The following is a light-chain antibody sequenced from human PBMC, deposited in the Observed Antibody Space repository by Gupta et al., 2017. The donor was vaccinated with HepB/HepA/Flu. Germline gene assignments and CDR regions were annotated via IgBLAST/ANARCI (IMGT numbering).Light chain of an antibody. Sequence: DIVLTQSPATLSLSPGERATLSCRASQSVSGSYLAWYQQRPGQAPRLLIYGASSRATGIPDRVSGSGSGTDVTLTISGREPEEFAVYYCQQYGRSRGLTFGGGTKVDIK. V-gene: IGKV3-20*01. CDR3: QQYGRSRGLT. CDR1: QSVSGSY. J-gene: IGKJ4*01. CDR2: GAS.